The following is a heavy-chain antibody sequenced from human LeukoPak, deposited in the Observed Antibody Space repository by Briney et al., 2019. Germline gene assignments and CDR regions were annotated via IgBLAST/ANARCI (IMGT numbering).Heavy chain of an antibody. D-gene: IGHD3-22*01. Sequence: PSETLSLTCTVSGNSISSGDNYWSWIRQPAGKGQEWIGRIYTSGSTNYNPSLKSRVTISGDTSKNQFSLRLSSVTAADTAVYYCARASYSYDINGWVPFDYWGQGTLVTVSS. V-gene: IGHV4-61*02. CDR3: ARASYSYDINGWVPFDY. CDR2: IYTSGST. J-gene: IGHJ4*02. CDR1: GNSISSGDNY.